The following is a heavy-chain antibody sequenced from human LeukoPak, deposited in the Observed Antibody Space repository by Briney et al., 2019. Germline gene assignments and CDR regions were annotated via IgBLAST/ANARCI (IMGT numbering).Heavy chain of an antibody. D-gene: IGHD1-26*01. V-gene: IGHV3-53*01. CDR2: LYSGGST. CDR3: ARGGSGSYDWFDP. CDR1: GFSVSRNY. J-gene: IGHJ5*02. Sequence: GGSLRLSCAASGFSVSRNYMSWVRQAPGKGLEWVSVLYSGGSTYYADSVRGRFTISSDNSKNTVYLQMNSLRVEDTAVYHCARGGSGSYDWFDPWGQGTLVTVSS.